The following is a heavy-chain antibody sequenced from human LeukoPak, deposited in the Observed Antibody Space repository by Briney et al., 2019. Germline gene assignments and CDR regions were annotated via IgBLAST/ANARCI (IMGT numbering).Heavy chain of an antibody. CDR3: VRDGQRGAAAGLYFDY. D-gene: IGHD6-13*01. Sequence: GGSLRLSCAASGFTFSSYWMHWVRQAPGKGLLWVSRINSDGSSTSYADSVEGRFTISRDNAKNTLYLQMNSLRAEDTAVYYCVRDGQRGAAAGLYFDYWGQGTLVTVSS. CDR1: GFTFSSYW. V-gene: IGHV3-74*01. CDR2: INSDGSST. J-gene: IGHJ4*02.